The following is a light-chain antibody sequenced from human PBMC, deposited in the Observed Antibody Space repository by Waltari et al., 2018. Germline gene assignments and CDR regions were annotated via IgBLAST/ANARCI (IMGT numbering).Light chain of an antibody. V-gene: IGKV1-27*01. CDR2: AAS. CDR1: HGFVNY. Sequence: DIQMTQSPSSLSASVGDRVTITCRASHGFVNYLAWYQQKPGKVPKLLIYAASTLQSGVPSRFSGSGSGTDFTLTISSLQPEDVATYYCQNYHSPPHAFGGGTKVEMK. J-gene: IGKJ4*01. CDR3: QNYHSPPHA.